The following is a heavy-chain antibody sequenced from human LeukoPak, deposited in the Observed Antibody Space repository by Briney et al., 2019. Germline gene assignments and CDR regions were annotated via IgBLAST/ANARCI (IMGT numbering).Heavy chain of an antibody. Sequence: SETLSLTCAVYGXSFSGYYWIWIRQSPGKGLEWIGYIHYTGSTNYNPSLKSRVTMLIDTSKNQFSLKLSSVTAADTAVYYCARGRYSAGDNWFDPWGQGTLVTVSS. CDR1: GXSFSGYY. D-gene: IGHD3-9*01. CDR2: IHYTGST. V-gene: IGHV4-59*01. CDR3: ARGRYSAGDNWFDP. J-gene: IGHJ5*02.